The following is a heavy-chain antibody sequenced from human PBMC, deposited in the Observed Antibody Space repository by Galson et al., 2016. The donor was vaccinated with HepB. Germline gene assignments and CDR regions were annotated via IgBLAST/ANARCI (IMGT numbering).Heavy chain of an antibody. Sequence: SETLSLTCTVSGGSISSSSYYWGWIRQPPGKGLEWIGSTYYSGSTYYNPSLKSRVTISLDTSKNQFSLRLSSVTAADTAVYYCARGHWDDYGDYGDGMDVWGQGTTVTVSS. D-gene: IGHD4-17*01. J-gene: IGHJ6*02. V-gene: IGHV4-39*07. CDR2: TYYSGST. CDR1: GGSISSSSYY. CDR3: ARGHWDDYGDYGDGMDV.